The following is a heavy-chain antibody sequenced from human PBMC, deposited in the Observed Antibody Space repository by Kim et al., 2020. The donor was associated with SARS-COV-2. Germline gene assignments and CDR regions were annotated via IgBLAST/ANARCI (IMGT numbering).Heavy chain of an antibody. D-gene: IGHD6-19*01. Sequence: AQTFQGRVTITADESTSTAYMELSSLRAEDTAVYYCASGPYSSGWYRGDYWGQGTLVTVSS. V-gene: IGHV1-69*01. J-gene: IGHJ4*02. CDR3: ASGPYSSGWYRGDY.